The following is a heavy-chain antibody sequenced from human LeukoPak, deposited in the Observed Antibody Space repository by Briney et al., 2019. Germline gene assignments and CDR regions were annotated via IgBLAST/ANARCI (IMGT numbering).Heavy chain of an antibody. CDR3: ARHGYSSSSLLSWLDV. CDR2: IYPGDSDT. V-gene: IGHV5-51*01. Sequence: GESLKISCKGSGYSFTSHLIGWVRQVPGKGLEWMGIIYPGDSDTRYSPSFQGQVTISADKSISTAYLQWSSLKASDTAMYYCARHGYSSSSLLSWLDVWGKGTTVTVSS. D-gene: IGHD6-6*01. CDR1: GYSFTSHL. J-gene: IGHJ6*04.